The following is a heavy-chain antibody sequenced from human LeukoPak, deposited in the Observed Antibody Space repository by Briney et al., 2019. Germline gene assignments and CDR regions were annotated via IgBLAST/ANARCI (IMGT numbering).Heavy chain of an antibody. V-gene: IGHV1-18*01. Sequence: ASVKVSCKASGGTFSSYAISWVRQAPGQGLEWMGWISVYNGNRNYAQKFQGRLTMTTDTSTSTAYMELRSLGSDDTAVYYCARDRKSNYWFDPWGQGTLVTVSS. CDR1: GGTFSSYA. J-gene: IGHJ5*02. CDR3: ARDRKSNYWFDP. D-gene: IGHD4-11*01. CDR2: ISVYNGNR.